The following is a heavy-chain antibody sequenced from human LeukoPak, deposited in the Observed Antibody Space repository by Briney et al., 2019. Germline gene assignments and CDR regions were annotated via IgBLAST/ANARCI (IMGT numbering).Heavy chain of an antibody. CDR2: IWYDGSNK. Sequence: GGSLRLSCAASGFTFSNYGMHWVRQAPGKGLEWVAVIWYDGSNKYYADSVKGRFTISRDNSKNTLYLQVNSLRAEDTAVYYCAKDCGYSGSCPWGQGTLVTVSS. V-gene: IGHV3-30*02. CDR1: GFTFSNYG. J-gene: IGHJ5*02. CDR3: AKDCGYSGSCP. D-gene: IGHD1-26*01.